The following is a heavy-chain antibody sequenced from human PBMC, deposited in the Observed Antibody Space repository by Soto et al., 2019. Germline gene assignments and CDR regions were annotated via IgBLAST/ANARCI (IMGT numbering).Heavy chain of an antibody. D-gene: IGHD3-22*01. Sequence: GGSLRLSCAASGFTFSSYSMNWVRQAPGKGLEWVSYISSSSSTIYYADSVKGRFTISRDNAKNSLYLQMNSLRDEDTAVYYCARERAITMIVVATGDAFDIWGQGTMVTVSS. V-gene: IGHV3-48*02. CDR3: ARERAITMIVVATGDAFDI. CDR2: ISSSSSTI. J-gene: IGHJ3*02. CDR1: GFTFSSYS.